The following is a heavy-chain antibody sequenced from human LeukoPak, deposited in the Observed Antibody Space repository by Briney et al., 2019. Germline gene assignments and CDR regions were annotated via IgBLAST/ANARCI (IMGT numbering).Heavy chain of an antibody. J-gene: IGHJ6*02. CDR3: ARAVDSSSWSDRWDYYGMDV. V-gene: IGHV1-46*01. Sequence: ASVKVSCKASGYTFTSYYMHWVRQAPGQGLEWMGIINPSGGSTSYAQKFQGRVTMTRNTSISTAYMELSSLRSEDTAVYYCARAVDSSSWSDRWDYYGMDVWGQGTTVTVSS. D-gene: IGHD6-13*01. CDR1: GYTFTSYY. CDR2: INPSGGST.